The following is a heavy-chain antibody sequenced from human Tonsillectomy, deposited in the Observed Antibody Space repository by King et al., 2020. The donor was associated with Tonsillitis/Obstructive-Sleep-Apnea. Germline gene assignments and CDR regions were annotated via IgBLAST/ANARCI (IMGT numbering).Heavy chain of an antibody. V-gene: IGHV1-18*01. Sequence: VQLVESGGEVKKPGASVKVSCKASGYTFDNYGVTWVRQAPGQGLEWMGWISVYSGNTYYAQKFQGRVTMTTDTSTTTAYMELRSLRSDDTAVYYCAKGLQFLEWLGPRESMDVWGKGTTVTVSS. CDR3: AKGLQFLEWLGPRESMDV. CDR1: GYTFDNYG. CDR2: ISVYSGNT. J-gene: IGHJ6*03. D-gene: IGHD3-3*01.